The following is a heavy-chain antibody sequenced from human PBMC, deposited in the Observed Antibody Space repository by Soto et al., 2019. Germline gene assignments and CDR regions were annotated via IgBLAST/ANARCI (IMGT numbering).Heavy chain of an antibody. J-gene: IGHJ5*02. D-gene: IGHD3-9*01. CDR1: GGSISSSNW. CDR2: IYHSGST. Sequence: PSETLSLTCAVSGGSISSSNWWSWVRQPPGKGLEWIGEIYHSGSTNYNPSLKSRVTISVDKSKNQFSLKLSSVTAADTAVYYCARVRGDYYILTGDYKGRVRFDLCGQGSLVTVSS. V-gene: IGHV4-4*02. CDR3: ARVRGDYYILTGDYKGRVRFDL.